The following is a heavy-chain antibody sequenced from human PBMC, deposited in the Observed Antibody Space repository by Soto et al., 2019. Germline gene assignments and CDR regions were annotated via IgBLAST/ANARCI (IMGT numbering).Heavy chain of an antibody. CDR2: ISAHNGNT. J-gene: IGHJ3*02. V-gene: IGHV1-18*01. CDR1: GYTFTSYG. Sequence: ASVKVSCKASGYTFTSYGISWVRQAPGQGLEWMGWISAHNGNTNYAQKLQGRVTMTTDTSTSTAYMELRSLRSDDTAVYYCARDLRFLEPHDAFDIWGQGTMVTVS. CDR3: ARDLRFLEPHDAFDI. D-gene: IGHD3-3*01.